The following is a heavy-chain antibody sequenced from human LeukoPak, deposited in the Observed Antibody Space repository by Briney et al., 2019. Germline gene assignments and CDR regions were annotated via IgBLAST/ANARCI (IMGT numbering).Heavy chain of an antibody. Sequence: PGRSLRLSCAASGFTFNDYAMHWVRQAPGQGLEWVAVISYDGSKRYYADSVKGRFTISRDNSKNTLSLQMNSLRAEDTAVYHCARGMSGFALPGEGGGWVDIVRGGYGIDVWGRGTTVTVSS. J-gene: IGHJ6*02. CDR3: ARGMSGFALPGEGGGWVDIVRGGYGIDV. D-gene: IGHD3-16*01. V-gene: IGHV3-30*04. CDR1: GFTFNDYA. CDR2: ISYDGSKR.